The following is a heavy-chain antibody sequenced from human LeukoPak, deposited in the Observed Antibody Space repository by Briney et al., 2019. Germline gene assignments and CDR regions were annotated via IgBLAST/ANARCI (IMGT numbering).Heavy chain of an antibody. V-gene: IGHV3-23*01. CDR2: ISGSGGGT. D-gene: IGHD3-3*01. J-gene: IGHJ4*02. CDR3: AKGSYDFWSGEAYYFDY. Sequence: GGSLRLSCAASGFTFSSYAMSWVRQAPGRGLEWVSAISGSGGGTYYADSVKGRFTISRDNSKNTLYLQMNSLRAEDTAVYYCAKGSYDFWSGEAYYFDYWGQGTLVTVSS. CDR1: GFTFSSYA.